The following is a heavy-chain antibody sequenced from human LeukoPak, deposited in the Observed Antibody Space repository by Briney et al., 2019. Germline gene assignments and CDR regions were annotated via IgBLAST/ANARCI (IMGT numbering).Heavy chain of an antibody. J-gene: IGHJ4*02. V-gene: IGHV4-59*01. Sequence: PSETLSLTCTVSGGSISSYYWSWIRQPPGKGLEWIGYIYYSGSTNYNPSLKSRVTISVDTSKNQFSLKLSSVTAADTAVYYCARGFGATIGDYWGQGTLVTVSS. CDR3: ARGFGATIGDY. CDR2: IYYSGST. D-gene: IGHD4/OR15-4a*01. CDR1: GGSISSYY.